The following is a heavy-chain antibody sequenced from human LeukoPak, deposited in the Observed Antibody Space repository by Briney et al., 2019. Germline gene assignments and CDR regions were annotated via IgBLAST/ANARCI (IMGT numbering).Heavy chain of an antibody. J-gene: IGHJ4*02. Sequence: SETLSLTCTVSGGSISSYYWSWIRQRAGKGLEWIGRIYTSGSTNYNPSLKSRVTMSVDTSKNQFSLKLSSVTAADTAVYYCARGLGYVVAATLAYWGQGTLVTVSS. CDR3: ARGLGYVVAATLAY. CDR2: IYTSGST. CDR1: GGSISSYY. D-gene: IGHD2-15*01. V-gene: IGHV4-4*07.